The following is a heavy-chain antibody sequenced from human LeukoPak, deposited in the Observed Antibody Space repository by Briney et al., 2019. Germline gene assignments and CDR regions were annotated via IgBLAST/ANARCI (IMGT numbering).Heavy chain of an antibody. CDR1: GGSISSGSYY. V-gene: IGHV4-61*02. CDR3: ARDGDFWSGYIDY. Sequence: SETLSLTCTVSGGSISSGSYYWSWIWQPAGKGLEWIGRIYASGSTNYNPSLKSRVTISVDTSKNQFSLKLSSVTAADTAVYYCARDGDFWSGYIDYWGQGTLVTVSS. J-gene: IGHJ4*02. CDR2: IYASGST. D-gene: IGHD3-3*01.